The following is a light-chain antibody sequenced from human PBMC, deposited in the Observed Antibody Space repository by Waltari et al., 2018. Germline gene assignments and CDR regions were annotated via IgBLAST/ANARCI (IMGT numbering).Light chain of an antibody. V-gene: IGKV1-5*03. CDR3: QQYNIWPYT. Sequence: DIQMTQSPSTLSASVGDRVTITCRASQSIRNWLAWYQQKPGKAPKVLIYKSFTLQSGVPSRFSGSGSETEFSHTISSLQPDDFATYYCQQYNIWPYTFGQGTTLEI. CDR1: QSIRNW. CDR2: KSF. J-gene: IGKJ2*01.